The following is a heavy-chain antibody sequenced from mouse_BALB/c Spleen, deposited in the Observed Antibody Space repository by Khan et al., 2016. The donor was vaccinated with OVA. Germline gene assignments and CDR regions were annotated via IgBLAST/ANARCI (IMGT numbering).Heavy chain of an antibody. Sequence: EVQLQESGPGLVKPSQSLSLTCTVTGYSITSDYAWNWIRQFPGNKLEWMGYISYSGSTNYNPSLTSRISIQRDTSKNQFFMQLNSFTTEDTATYYCARDGSRYNYAMDYWGQGTSVTVSS. J-gene: IGHJ4*01. CDR2: ISYSGST. D-gene: IGHD2-3*01. V-gene: IGHV3-2*02. CDR3: ARDGSRYNYAMDY. CDR1: GYSITSDYA.